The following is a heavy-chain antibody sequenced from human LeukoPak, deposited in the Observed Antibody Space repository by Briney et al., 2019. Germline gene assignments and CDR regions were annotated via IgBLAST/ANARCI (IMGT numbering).Heavy chain of an antibody. D-gene: IGHD6-19*01. CDR3: ARRGGVVAGTYYYYGMDV. CDR1: GGSISSYY. J-gene: IGHJ6*02. CDR2: IHYSGST. Sequence: PSETLSLTCTVSGGSISSYYWNWIRQPPGKGLEWIGYIHYSGSTNYSPSLKSRVTVSVDTSKNQFSLKLSSVTTADTAVYYCARRGGVVAGTYYYYGMDVWGQGTTVTVSS. V-gene: IGHV4-59*08.